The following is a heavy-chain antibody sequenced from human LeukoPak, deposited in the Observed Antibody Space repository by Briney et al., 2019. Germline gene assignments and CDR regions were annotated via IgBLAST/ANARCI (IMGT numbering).Heavy chain of an antibody. CDR1: GDSISSYY. D-gene: IGHD1-1*01. Sequence: PSETLSLTCTVSGDSISSYYWSWIRQPPGKGLEWIGYISYSGSTNYNPSLESRVTISGDTSKNQFSLKLSSVTAADTAFYRCATQSRGTTARLFDYWGHGTLVTVSS. V-gene: IGHV4-59*08. CDR2: ISYSGST. J-gene: IGHJ4*01. CDR3: ATQSRGTTARLFDY.